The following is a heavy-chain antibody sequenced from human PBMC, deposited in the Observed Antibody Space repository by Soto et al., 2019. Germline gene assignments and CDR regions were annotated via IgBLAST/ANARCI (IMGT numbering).Heavy chain of an antibody. D-gene: IGHD3-10*01. V-gene: IGHV1-69*02. CDR1: RGTFTYNT. Sequence: QVQLVQSGAEVKKPGSSVKVSCTASRGTFTYNTISWVRQAPGQGLEWLGRVIPMVEMSSYAQKFQGRVTITADKSTSTDYMVLNNLRSEDTAVYYCATNYGSGSTHFDSWGQGTLVTVSS. CDR3: ATNYGSGSTHFDS. CDR2: VIPMVEMS. J-gene: IGHJ4*02.